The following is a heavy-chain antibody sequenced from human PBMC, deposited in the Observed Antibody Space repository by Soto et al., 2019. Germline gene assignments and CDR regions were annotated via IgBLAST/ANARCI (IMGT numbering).Heavy chain of an antibody. Sequence: EVQLLESGGSLVQPGGSLRLSCAASGFTFSTYAMSWVRQAPGKGLEWVSTISGSADSTFYADSVKGRFTISRDNSKNTLYLQMNSLRVEDTAVYYSAEVGDGSCIRTSSLFHFDYWGQGTLVTVSS. V-gene: IGHV3-23*01. J-gene: IGHJ4*02. CDR2: ISGSADST. D-gene: IGHD2-2*01. CDR1: GFTFSTYA. CDR3: AEVGDGSCIRTSSLFHFDY.